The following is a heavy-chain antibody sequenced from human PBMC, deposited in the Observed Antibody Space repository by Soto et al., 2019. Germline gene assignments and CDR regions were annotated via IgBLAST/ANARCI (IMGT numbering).Heavy chain of an antibody. Sequence: GASVKVSCKASGGTFSSYAISWVRQAPGQGLEWMGGIIPIFGTANYAQEFQGRVTITADESTSTAYMELSSLRSEDTAVYYCASDERGYYYGMDVWGQGTTVTLSS. V-gene: IGHV1-69*13. J-gene: IGHJ6*02. CDR2: IIPIFGTA. D-gene: IGHD3-16*01. CDR3: ASDERGYYYGMDV. CDR1: GGTFSSYA.